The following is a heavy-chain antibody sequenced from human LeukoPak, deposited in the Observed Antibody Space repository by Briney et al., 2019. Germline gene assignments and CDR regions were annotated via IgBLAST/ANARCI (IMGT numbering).Heavy chain of an antibody. J-gene: IGHJ4*02. CDR3: ARGLRRVTTTPFDY. D-gene: IGHD4-17*01. Sequence: SETLSLTCAVYGGSFSGYYRSWIRPTPEKGLAWIGDINDSGATNYNPSLNSRVTISHDTSNSQFSLKVTSVTAADTAAYYCARGLRRVTTTPFDYWGQGTLVTVSS. CDR1: GGSFSGYY. V-gene: IGHV4-34*01. CDR2: INDSGAT.